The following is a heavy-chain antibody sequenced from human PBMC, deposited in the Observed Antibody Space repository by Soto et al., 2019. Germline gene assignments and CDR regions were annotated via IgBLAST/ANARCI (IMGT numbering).Heavy chain of an antibody. D-gene: IGHD3-10*01. CDR1: GGTFSSYA. V-gene: IGHV1-69*13. CDR3: ARVYYGSGSYYVSNYYYYGMDV. CDR2: IIPIFGTA. J-gene: IGHJ6*02. Sequence: ASVKVSCKASGGTFSSYAISWVRQASGQGLEWMGGIIPIFGTANYAQKFQGRVTITADESTSTAYMELSSLRSEDTAVYYCARVYYGSGSYYVSNYYYYGMDVWGQGTTVTVSS.